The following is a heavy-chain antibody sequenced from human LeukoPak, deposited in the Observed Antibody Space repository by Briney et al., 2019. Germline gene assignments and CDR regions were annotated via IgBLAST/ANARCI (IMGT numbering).Heavy chain of an antibody. J-gene: IGHJ4*02. V-gene: IGHV3-74*01. Sequence: GGSLRLPCAASGFTFSSYWMHWVRQAPGKGLVWVSRINSDGSNTNYADSVKGRFTISRDNAKNSLYLQMNSLRAEDTAVYYCARERSLTGYYLDYWGQGTLVTVSS. CDR2: INSDGSNT. D-gene: IGHD3-9*01. CDR1: GFTFSSYW. CDR3: ARERSLTGYYLDY.